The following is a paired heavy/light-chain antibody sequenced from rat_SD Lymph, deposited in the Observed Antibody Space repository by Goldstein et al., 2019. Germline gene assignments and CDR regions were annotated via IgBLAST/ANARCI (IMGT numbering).Heavy chain of an antibody. CDR3: TSLMYTTDYYQG. J-gene: IGHJ2*01. CDR2: IKYDGSYT. D-gene: IGHD1-6*01. Sequence: EVQLVESGGGLVQPGASLKLSCVASGFTFSDYWMSWVRQTPGKTMEWIGDIKYDGSYTNYAPSLKNRFTISRDNAKSTLYLQMSNVRSEDTATYYCTSLMYTTDYYQGWGQGVMVTVSS. V-gene: IGHV11-4*01. CDR1: GFTFSDYW.
Light chain of an antibody. CDR1: SSVSN. CDR2: STS. CDR3: QQWSSNPRT. J-gene: IGKJ1*01. V-gene: IGKV4S4*01. Sequence: EIVLTQSPTTTAASPGEKVTITCLASSSVSNMYWYQQKSGASPKLLIYSTSSLASGVPDRFSGSGSGTSYSLTINTMEAEDAATYYCQQWSSNPRTFGGGTKLELK.